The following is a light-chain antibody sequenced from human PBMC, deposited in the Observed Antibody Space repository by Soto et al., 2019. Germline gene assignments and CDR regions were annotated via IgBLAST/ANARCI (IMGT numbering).Light chain of an antibody. CDR2: GAS. V-gene: IGKV3-20*01. Sequence: EIVLTQSPGTLSLSPGKRATLSCRASQSISSSYLAWYQQRPGQAPRLLIYGASSRATGIPDRFSGSGSGTEFTLTISRLEPEDIATYFCQQYENLPRFIFGPGTKVDIK. J-gene: IGKJ3*01. CDR3: QQYENLPRFI. CDR1: QSISSSY.